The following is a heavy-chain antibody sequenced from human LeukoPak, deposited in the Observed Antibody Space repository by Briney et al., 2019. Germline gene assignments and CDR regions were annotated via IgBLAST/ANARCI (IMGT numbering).Heavy chain of an antibody. CDR2: IYYSGST. CDR3: ARQLRYYYDSSGYYPYYGMDV. V-gene: IGHV4-59*08. D-gene: IGHD3-22*01. Sequence: SETLPLTCTVSGGSISSYYWSWIRQPPGKGLEWIGYIYYSGSTNYKPSLKSRVTISVDTSKNQFSLKLSSVTAADTAVYYCARQLRYYYDSSGYYPYYGMDVWGQGTTVTVSS. J-gene: IGHJ6*02. CDR1: GGSISSYY.